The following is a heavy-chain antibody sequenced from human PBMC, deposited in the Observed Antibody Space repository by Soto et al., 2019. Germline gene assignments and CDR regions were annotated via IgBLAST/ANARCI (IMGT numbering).Heavy chain of an antibody. J-gene: IGHJ6*02. Sequence: QAQLVQSGAEVKKPGSSLKVSCKAAGGTFGSYALSWVRQAPGQGLEWMGGSIPIPGTANYAQKCQGRVTIAADESTSTAYMELSSLRSEDTAVYYCARSHGSSTSLEIYDCYYYGMDVWGQGTTVTVSS. CDR3: ARSHGSSTSLEIYDCYYYGMDV. CDR1: GGTFGSYA. D-gene: IGHD2-2*01. V-gene: IGHV1-69*01. CDR2: SIPIPGTA.